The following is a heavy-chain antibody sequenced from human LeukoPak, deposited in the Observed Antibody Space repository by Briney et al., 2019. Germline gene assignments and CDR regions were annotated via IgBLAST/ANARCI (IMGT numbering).Heavy chain of an antibody. CDR3: ASRIVDTAMVHYDY. Sequence: GGSLRLSCAASGFTFSSYGMHWVRQAPGKGLEWAAFIRHDGSNKCYADSVKGRFTISRDNSKNTLYLQMNSLRAEDTAVYYCASRIVDTAMVHYDYWGQGTLVTVSS. J-gene: IGHJ4*02. V-gene: IGHV3-30*02. CDR2: IRHDGSNK. CDR1: GFTFSSYG. D-gene: IGHD5-18*01.